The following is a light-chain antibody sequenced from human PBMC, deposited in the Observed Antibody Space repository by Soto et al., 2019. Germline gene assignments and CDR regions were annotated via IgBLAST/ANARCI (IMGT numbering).Light chain of an antibody. CDR1: SSNIGSNT. V-gene: IGLV1-44*01. J-gene: IGLJ2*01. CDR3: AAWDDSLNGSVV. Sequence: QSVLTQPPSASGTPGQRVTISCSGSSSNIGSNTVNWYQQLPGTAPKLLIYSNNQRPSGVPDRFSGSKSGTSASLSISGRQSEDEADYDCAAWDDSLNGSVVFGGGTKLTVL. CDR2: SNN.